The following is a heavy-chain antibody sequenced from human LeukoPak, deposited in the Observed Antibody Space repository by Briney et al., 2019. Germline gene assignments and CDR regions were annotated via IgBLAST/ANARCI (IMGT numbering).Heavy chain of an antibody. J-gene: IGHJ5*02. CDR1: GFTFSSYS. V-gene: IGHV3-21*01. CDR2: ISSSSSYI. Sequence: GGSLRLSCAASGFTFSSYSMNWVRQAPGKGLEWVSSISSSSSYIYYADSVKGRFTISRDNAKNSLYLQMNSLRAEDTAVYYCAIPSTFDWFDPWGQGTLVTVSS. D-gene: IGHD3-10*02. CDR3: AIPSTFDWFDP.